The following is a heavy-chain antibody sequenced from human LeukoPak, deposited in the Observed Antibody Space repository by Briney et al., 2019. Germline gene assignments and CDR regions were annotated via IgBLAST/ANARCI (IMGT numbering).Heavy chain of an antibody. CDR3: ARSDYTSGWYLDFDY. D-gene: IGHD6-19*01. Sequence: GEPLNFSCKPSGYTFSDYWIAWVRQLPGKGLAGWGIIYPADSKARYSPYFQGQVTISADKSTNTASLQWSRLKASDTAIYYCARSDYTSGWYLDFDYWGQGSRVTVSS. J-gene: IGHJ4*02. CDR2: IYPADSKA. V-gene: IGHV5-51*03. CDR1: GYTFSDYW.